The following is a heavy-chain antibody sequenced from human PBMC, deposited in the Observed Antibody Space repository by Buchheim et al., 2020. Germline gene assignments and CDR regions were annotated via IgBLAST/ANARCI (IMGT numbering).Heavy chain of an antibody. V-gene: IGHV3-33*01. CDR3: ARDGAGIAALAPLNWFDP. Sequence: QVQLVESGGGVVQPGRSLRLSCAASGFTFSSYGMHWVRQAPGKGLEWVAVIWYDGSNKYYADSVKGRFTISRDNSKNTLYLQMNSLRAEDTVVYYCARDGAGIAALAPLNWFDPWGQGTL. CDR2: IWYDGSNK. CDR1: GFTFSSYG. J-gene: IGHJ5*02. D-gene: IGHD6-13*01.